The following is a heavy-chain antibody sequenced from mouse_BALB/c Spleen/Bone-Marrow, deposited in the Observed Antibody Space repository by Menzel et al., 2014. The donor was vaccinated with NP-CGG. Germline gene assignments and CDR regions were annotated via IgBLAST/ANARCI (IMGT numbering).Heavy chain of an antibody. CDR2: ISSGSSTI. Sequence: EVMLVESGGALVQLGGSRKLSGAAPGFTFSSFGMHWVRQAPEKGLEWAAYISSGSSTIYYADTVKGRFTISRDNPKNTLFLEMTSLRSEDTAKYYCARRYRYDYFDYWGQGTTLTVSS. CDR3: ARRYRYDYFDY. D-gene: IGHD2-14*01. V-gene: IGHV5-17*02. J-gene: IGHJ2*01. CDR1: GFTFSSFG.